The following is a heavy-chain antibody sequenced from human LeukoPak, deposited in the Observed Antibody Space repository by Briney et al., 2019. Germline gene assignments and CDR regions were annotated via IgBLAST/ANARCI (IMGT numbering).Heavy chain of an antibody. Sequence: GGSLRLSCAASGFTFSSYEMNWVRQAPGKGLEWVSYISSSGSTIYYADSVKGRLTISRDNAKNSLYLQMNSLRAVDTAVYFCARDWYDNSDAFDIWGQGTMVTVSS. D-gene: IGHD3-9*01. CDR2: ISSSGSTI. V-gene: IGHV3-48*03. J-gene: IGHJ3*02. CDR1: GFTFSSYE. CDR3: ARDWYDNSDAFDI.